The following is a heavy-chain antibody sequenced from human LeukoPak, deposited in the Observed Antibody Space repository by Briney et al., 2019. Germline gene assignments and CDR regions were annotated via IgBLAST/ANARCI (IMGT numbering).Heavy chain of an antibody. CDR2: ISSSSSYI. V-gene: IGHV3-21*01. J-gene: IGHJ4*02. CDR1: GFTFSSYS. D-gene: IGHD3-10*01. CDR3: ARDWLGESLWFGESSFDY. Sequence: GGSLRLSCAASGFTFSSYSMNWVRQAPGKGLEWVSSISSSSSYIYYADSVKGRFTISRDNAKNSLYLQMNSLRAEDTAVYYCARDWLGESLWFGESSFDYWGQGTLVTVSS.